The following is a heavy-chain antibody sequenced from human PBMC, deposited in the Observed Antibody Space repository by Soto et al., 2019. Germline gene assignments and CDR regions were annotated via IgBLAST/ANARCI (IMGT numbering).Heavy chain of an antibody. V-gene: IGHV3-30*03. CDR3: ATDAAAAGTFDH. Sequence: GGSLRLSCAASGFTFSSYAMQWVRQAPGKGLEWVAVISKDGSNKYYPDSVKGRFTVSRDNSKSTLYLQMNSLRAVDTAVYYCATDAAAAGTFDHWGQGTLVTVSS. J-gene: IGHJ4*02. CDR1: GFTFSSYA. CDR2: ISKDGSNK. D-gene: IGHD6-13*01.